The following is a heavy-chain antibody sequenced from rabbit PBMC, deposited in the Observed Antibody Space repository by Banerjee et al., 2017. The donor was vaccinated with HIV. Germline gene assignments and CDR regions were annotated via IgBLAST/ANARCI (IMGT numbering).Heavy chain of an antibody. V-gene: IGHV1S45*01. D-gene: IGHD4-2*01. CDR3: ARGDAGSSWGLDL. J-gene: IGHJ3*01. CDR2: IYAGSGNT. Sequence: QEQLVESGGGLVQPEGSLTLTCTASGFSFSSSYDMCWVRQAPGKGLEWIGYIYAGSGNTWYANWVNGRFTISKTSSTTVTLQLNSLTAADTATYFCARGDAGSSWGLDLWGPGTLVT. CDR1: GFSFSSSYD.